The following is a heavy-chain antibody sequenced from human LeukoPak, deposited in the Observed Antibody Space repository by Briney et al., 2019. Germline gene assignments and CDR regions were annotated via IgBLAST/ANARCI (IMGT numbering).Heavy chain of an antibody. Sequence: SETLSLTCAVYGGSFSGYYWSWIRQPLGKGLEWIGEINHSGSTNYNPSLKSRVTISVDTSKNQFSLKLSSVTAADTAVYYCARGRSYCSGGSCYYGYWGQGTLVTVSS. CDR1: GGSFSGYY. J-gene: IGHJ4*02. V-gene: IGHV4-34*01. CDR2: INHSGST. CDR3: ARGRSYCSGGSCYYGY. D-gene: IGHD2-15*01.